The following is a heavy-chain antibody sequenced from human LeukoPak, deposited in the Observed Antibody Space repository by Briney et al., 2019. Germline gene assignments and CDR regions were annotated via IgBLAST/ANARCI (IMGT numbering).Heavy chain of an antibody. J-gene: IGHJ4*02. CDR3: AKGAYDFWSGYPTTFDY. V-gene: IGHV3-9*01. CDR1: GFTFDDYA. Sequence: GGSLRLSCAASGFTFDDYAMPWVRQAPGRGLEWVSGISWNSGSIGYADSVKGRFTISRDNSKNTLYLQMNSLRAEDTAVYYCAKGAYDFWSGYPTTFDYWGQGTLVTVSS. D-gene: IGHD3-3*01. CDR2: ISWNSGSI.